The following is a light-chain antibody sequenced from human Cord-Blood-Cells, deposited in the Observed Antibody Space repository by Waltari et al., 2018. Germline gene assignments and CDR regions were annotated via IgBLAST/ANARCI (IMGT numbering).Light chain of an antibody. CDR3: SSYTSSSTSLYV. CDR1: SSDVGGYNY. J-gene: IGLJ1*01. V-gene: IGLV2-14*01. CDR2: DVS. Sequence: QSALTQPASVSASPGQSITISCTGTSSDVGGYNYVSWYQQHPGKAPKLMIYDVSKRPSGVSNRFSGSKSGNTASLTISGLQAEDEADYYCSSYTSSSTSLYVFGTGTKVTVL.